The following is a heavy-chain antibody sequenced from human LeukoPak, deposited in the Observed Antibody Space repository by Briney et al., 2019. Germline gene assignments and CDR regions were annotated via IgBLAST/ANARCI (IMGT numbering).Heavy chain of an antibody. CDR3: ALAGYDIFSY. CDR2: IRYDGSNK. Sequence: GGSLRLSCAASGFTFSSYWMSWVRQAPGKGLEWVAFIRYDGSNKYYADSVKGRFTISRDNSKNTLYLQMNSLRAEDTAVYYCALAGYDIFSYWGQGTLVTVSS. CDR1: GFTFSSYW. V-gene: IGHV3-30*02. J-gene: IGHJ4*02. D-gene: IGHD3-9*01.